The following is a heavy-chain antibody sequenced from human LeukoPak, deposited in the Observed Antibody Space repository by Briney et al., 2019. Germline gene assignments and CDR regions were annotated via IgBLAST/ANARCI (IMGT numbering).Heavy chain of an antibody. J-gene: IGHJ5*02. V-gene: IGHV4-31*03. CDR2: IYYGGST. CDR3: ARAGYCGGDCYLNWFDP. Sequence: SETLSLTCTVSGGSISSGGYYWSWIRQHPGKGLEWIGYIYYGGSTYYNPSLKSRVTISVDTSKNQFSLKLSSVTAADTAVYYCARAGYCGGDCYLNWFDPWGQGTLVTVSS. CDR1: GGSISSGGYY. D-gene: IGHD2-21*02.